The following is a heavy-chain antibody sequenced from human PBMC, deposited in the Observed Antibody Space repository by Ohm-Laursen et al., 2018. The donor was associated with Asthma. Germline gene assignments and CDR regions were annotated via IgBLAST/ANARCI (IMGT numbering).Heavy chain of an antibody. CDR2: ISWNSGSI. CDR1: GFTFDDYA. D-gene: IGHD3-9*01. CDR3: AKSGPILTGYYFDY. V-gene: IGHV3-9*01. Sequence: SLRLSCAESGFTFDDYAMHWVRQAPGKGLEWVSGISWNSGSIGYADSVKGRFTISRDNAKNSLYLQMNSLRAEDTALYYCAKSGPILTGYYFDYWGQGTLVTVSS. J-gene: IGHJ4*02.